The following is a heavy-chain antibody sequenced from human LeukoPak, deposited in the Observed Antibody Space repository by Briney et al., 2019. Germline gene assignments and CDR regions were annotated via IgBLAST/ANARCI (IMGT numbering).Heavy chain of an antibody. CDR1: GGSISSYY. CDR3: ARHVARIAAAGTVWWFDP. J-gene: IGHJ5*02. D-gene: IGHD6-13*01. V-gene: IGHV4-59*08. Sequence: SETLSLTCTVSGGSISSYYWSWIRPPPGKGLEWIGYIYYSGSTNYNPSLKSRVTISVDTSKNQFSLKLSSVTAADTAVYYCARHVARIAAAGTVWWFDPWGQGTLVTVPS. CDR2: IYYSGST.